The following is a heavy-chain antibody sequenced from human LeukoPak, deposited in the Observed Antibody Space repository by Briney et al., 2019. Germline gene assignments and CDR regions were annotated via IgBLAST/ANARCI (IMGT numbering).Heavy chain of an antibody. CDR2: IDARSGIT. D-gene: IGHD3-3*01. CDR1: GFTFTIFG. J-gene: IGHJ4*02. V-gene: IGHV3-48*01. CDR3: AREFRDFWSGYPNPFDY. Sequence: PGGSLRLSCAASGFTFTIFGFNWVRQAPGKVPEWVSYIDARSGITYYADSVQGRFTISRDNAQESVFLQMNSLRADDTAVYYCAREFRDFWSGYPNPFDYWGQGTLVTVSS.